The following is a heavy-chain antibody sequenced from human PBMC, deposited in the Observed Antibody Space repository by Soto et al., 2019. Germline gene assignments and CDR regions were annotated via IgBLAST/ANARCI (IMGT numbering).Heavy chain of an antibody. CDR1: GGAISTYY. CDR2: IYSSGST. Sequence: SETLSLTCTVSGGAISTYYWTWIRQTAGKGLEWIVRIYSSGSTKYNPALQSRVTMSLDTSNNQFSLRLTSVTAADTAVYYCARGQRFSDWFDPWGQGTLVTVS. CDR3: ARGQRFSDWFDP. D-gene: IGHD3-3*01. J-gene: IGHJ5*02. V-gene: IGHV4-4*07.